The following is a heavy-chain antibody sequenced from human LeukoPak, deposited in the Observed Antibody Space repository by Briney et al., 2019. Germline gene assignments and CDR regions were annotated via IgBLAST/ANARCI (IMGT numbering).Heavy chain of an antibody. V-gene: IGHV4-59*01. J-gene: IGHJ6*03. CDR1: GGPISSYY. D-gene: IGHD6-6*01. CDR3: ARVVVSPLYSSSSDYYYYMDV. CDR2: IYYSGST. Sequence: SETLSLTCTVSGGPISSYYWSWIRQPPGKGLEWIGYIYYSGSTNYNPSLKSRVTISVDTSKNQFSLKLSSVTAADTAVYYCARVVVSPLYSSSSDYYYYMDVWGKGTTVTVSS.